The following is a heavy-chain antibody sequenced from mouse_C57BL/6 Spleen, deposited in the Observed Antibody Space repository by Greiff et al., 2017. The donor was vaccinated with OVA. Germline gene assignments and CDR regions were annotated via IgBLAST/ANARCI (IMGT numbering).Heavy chain of an antibody. J-gene: IGHJ3*01. V-gene: IGHV5-9-1*02. CDR1: GFTFSSYA. Sequence: EVQVVESGEGLVKPGGSLKLSCAASGFTFSSYAMSWVRQTPEKRLEWVAYISSGGDYIYYADTVKGRFTISRDNARNTLYLQMSSLKSEDTAMYYCTRDFYDYFFAYWGQGTLVTVSA. CDR2: ISSGGDYI. D-gene: IGHD2-4*01. CDR3: TRDFYDYFFAY.